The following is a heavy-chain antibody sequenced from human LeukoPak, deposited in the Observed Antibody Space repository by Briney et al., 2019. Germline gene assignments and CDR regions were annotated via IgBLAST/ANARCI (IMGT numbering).Heavy chain of an antibody. Sequence: PSETLSLTCTVSAGSVNSGSYYWGWIRQPPGKGLEWIGSTYYSGTTYYNPSLRSRVTISLDTSKNQFSLKVSSVIAADTAVYYCARDSLAVRHFDYWGQGFLVTVSS. V-gene: IGHV4-39*07. D-gene: IGHD6-6*01. CDR1: AGSVNSGSYY. CDR3: ARDSLAVRHFDY. CDR2: TYYSGTT. J-gene: IGHJ4*02.